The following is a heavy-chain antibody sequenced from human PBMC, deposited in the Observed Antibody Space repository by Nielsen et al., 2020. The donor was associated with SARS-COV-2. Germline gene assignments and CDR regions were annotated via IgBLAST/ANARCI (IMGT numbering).Heavy chain of an antibody. CDR2: IIPILGIA. J-gene: IGHJ6*03. D-gene: IGHD2-2*01. V-gene: IGHV1-69*04. Sequence: WVRQAPGQGLEWMGRIIPILGIANYAQKFQGRVTITADKSTSTAYMELSSLRSEDTAVYYCARDGDIVVVPAAHPSYYYYMDVWGKGTTVTVSS. CDR3: ARDGDIVVVPAAHPSYYYYMDV.